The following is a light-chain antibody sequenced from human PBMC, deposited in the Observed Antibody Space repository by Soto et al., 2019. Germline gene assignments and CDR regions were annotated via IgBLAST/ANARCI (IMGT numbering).Light chain of an antibody. CDR2: QAS. Sequence: DIQITQSPSTLSASVGDRVTITCRASEFISKWLAWYQQKPGTAPKLLIYQASSLESGVPSRFSGSGSGTECTLTINSLQPDDFATYYCQHYNSYLETFGQGTKVEIK. V-gene: IGKV1-5*03. CDR1: EFISKW. CDR3: QHYNSYLET. J-gene: IGKJ1*01.